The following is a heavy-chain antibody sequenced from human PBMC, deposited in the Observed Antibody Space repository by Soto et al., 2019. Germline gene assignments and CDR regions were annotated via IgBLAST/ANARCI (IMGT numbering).Heavy chain of an antibody. J-gene: IGHJ6*01. CDR3: ARDWGAPGRGSALGYYYHFGMDV. CDR1: GFTFSTYW. D-gene: IGHD3-16*01. Sequence: EVQLVESGGGLVQPGGSLRLSCAASGFTFSTYWMNWVRQAPGKGLEWVANINEDGSEAYYVDSVKGRFTISRDNAKNSLYLDMNRLRGEDTAVYYCARDWGAPGRGSALGYYYHFGMDVW. V-gene: IGHV3-7*05. CDR2: INEDGSEA.